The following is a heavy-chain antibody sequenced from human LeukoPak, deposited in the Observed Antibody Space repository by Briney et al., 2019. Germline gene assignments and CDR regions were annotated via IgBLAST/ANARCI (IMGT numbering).Heavy chain of an antibody. Sequence: ASVKVSCKASGGTFSSYAISWVRQAPGQGLEWMGGIILIFGTANYAQKFQGRVTITTDESTSTAYMELSSLRSEDTAVYYCARDSGRGSSSRGYYFDYWGQGTLVTVSS. CDR1: GGTFSSYA. CDR2: IILIFGTA. CDR3: ARDSGRGSSSRGYYFDY. V-gene: IGHV1-69*05. D-gene: IGHD6-6*01. J-gene: IGHJ4*02.